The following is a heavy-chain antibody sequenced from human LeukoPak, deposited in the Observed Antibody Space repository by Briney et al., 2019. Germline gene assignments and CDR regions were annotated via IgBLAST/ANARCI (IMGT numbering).Heavy chain of an antibody. CDR3: ANPLSYNWNLLPFDI. Sequence: AGGSLSLSCAASGFTFDRHAMSWVRQAPGKGLEGVSAINFSGGTKYYADSVKGRISISRDNFKNTLYLQMNILRAEDTAVYYCANPLSYNWNLLPFDIWGQGTMVTVSS. V-gene: IGHV3-23*01. J-gene: IGHJ3*02. D-gene: IGHD1-7*01. CDR2: INFSGGTK. CDR1: GFTFDRHA.